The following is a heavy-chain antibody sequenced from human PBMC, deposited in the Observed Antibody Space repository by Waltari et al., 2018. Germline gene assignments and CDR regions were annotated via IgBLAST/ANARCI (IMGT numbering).Heavy chain of an antibody. Sequence: EVHLLVSGGGLVQPGGSLRLTCAASGFTFTSYAMTWFRQAPGKGLGWVSSILGDASNSYYADSVKVRFTISRDNSKNTLYLHMNNLRADDTAVYYCAKAGEWGTWYRTFDFRGQGTLVIVSS. CDR3: AKAGEWGTWYRTFDF. CDR1: GFTFTSYA. CDR2: ILGDASNS. D-gene: IGHD6-13*01. J-gene: IGHJ4*02. V-gene: IGHV3-23*01.